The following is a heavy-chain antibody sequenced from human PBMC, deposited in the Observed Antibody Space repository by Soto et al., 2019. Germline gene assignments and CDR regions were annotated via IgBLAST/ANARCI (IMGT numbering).Heavy chain of an antibody. V-gene: IGHV3-21*02. CDR3: ATVVGSSWSFDY. CDR1: GFTFRSYN. D-gene: IGHD6-13*01. CDR2: ISSSGSYI. Sequence: EVPLVESGGGLVRPGGSLRLSCAASGFTFRSYNMNWVRQAPGKGLEWVSSISSSGSYIYYADSLKGRFTISRDNAKNSLFLQMNDLRAEDTAVYYCATVVGSSWSFDYWGQGTLVTVSS. J-gene: IGHJ4*02.